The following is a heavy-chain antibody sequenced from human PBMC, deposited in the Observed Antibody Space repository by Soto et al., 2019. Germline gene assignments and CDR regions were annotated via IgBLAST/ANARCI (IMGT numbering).Heavy chain of an antibody. CDR3: ARTPGNYYDSSGYFDY. J-gene: IGHJ4*02. V-gene: IGHV3-30-3*01. CDR2: ISYDGSNK. D-gene: IGHD3-22*01. Sequence: TGGSLRLSCAASGFTFSSYAMHWVRQAPGKGLEWVAVISYDGSNKYYADSVKGRFTISRDNSKNTLYLQMNSLRAEDTAVYYCARTPGNYYDSSGYFDYWGQGTLVTVSS. CDR1: GFTFSSYA.